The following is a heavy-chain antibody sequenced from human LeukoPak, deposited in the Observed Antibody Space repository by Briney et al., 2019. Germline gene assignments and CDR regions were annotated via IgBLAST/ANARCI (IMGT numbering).Heavy chain of an antibody. CDR2: IYYSGST. CDR3: ARPRLLYGSGPTLV. V-gene: IGHV4-59*12. J-gene: IGHJ4*02. D-gene: IGHD3-10*01. CDR1: GGSISDYY. Sequence: PSETLSLTCTVSGGSISDYYWSWIRQPPGKGLEWIGYIYYSGSTNYNPSLKSRVTISVDTSKNQFSLKLNSVTAADTAVYYCARPRLLYGSGPTLVWGPGTLVTVSS.